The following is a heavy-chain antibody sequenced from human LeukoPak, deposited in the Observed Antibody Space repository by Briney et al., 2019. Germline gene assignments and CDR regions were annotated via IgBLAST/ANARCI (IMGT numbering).Heavy chain of an antibody. CDR2: IRYDEISE. D-gene: IGHD2-2*01. V-gene: IGHV3-30*02. CDR3: AKELVSYSSTWWTFDN. J-gene: IGHJ4*02. Sequence: QPGGSLRLSCAASGFIFNSYGMHWVRQAPGKGLEWVAFIRYDEISEYYADSVKGRFTVSRDNSKNTLYLHLNSLRAEDTAVYYCAKELVSYSSTWWTFDNWGQGTLVTVAS. CDR1: GFIFNSYG.